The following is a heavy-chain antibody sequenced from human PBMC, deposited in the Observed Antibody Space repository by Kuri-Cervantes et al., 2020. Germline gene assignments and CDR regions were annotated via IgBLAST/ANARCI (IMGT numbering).Heavy chain of an antibody. V-gene: IGHV3-7*01. Sequence: GGSLRLSCAASGFTFSSYWMSWVRQAPGKGLEWVANIKQDGSEKYYVDSVKGRFTISRDNAKNSLYLQMNSLRDEDTAVYYCARDIFGTYYYGMDVWGQGTTVTVSS. CDR1: GFTFSSYW. CDR3: ARDIFGTYYYGMDV. CDR2: IKQDGSEK. D-gene: IGHD3-3*01. J-gene: IGHJ6*02.